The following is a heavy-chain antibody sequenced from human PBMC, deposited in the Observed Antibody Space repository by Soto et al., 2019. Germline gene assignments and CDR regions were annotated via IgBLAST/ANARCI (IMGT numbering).Heavy chain of an antibody. CDR3: ARGTHTVTTLDY. J-gene: IGHJ4*02. Sequence: QVQLVQSGAEVKKPGASVKVSCKASGYTFTSYDINWVRQAPGQGLEWMGWMNPNSGNTGYAQKFQGRVTMTRNTSITTAYMMLRRLRSEDTAVYYCARGTHTVTTLDYWGQGTLVTVSS. D-gene: IGHD4-17*01. V-gene: IGHV1-8*01. CDR1: GYTFTSYD. CDR2: MNPNSGNT.